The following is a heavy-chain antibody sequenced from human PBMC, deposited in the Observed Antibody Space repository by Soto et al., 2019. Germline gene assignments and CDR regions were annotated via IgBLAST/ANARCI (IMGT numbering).Heavy chain of an antibody. Sequence: SETLSLTCAVYGGSFSGYYWSWIRQPPGKGLEWIGEINHSGSTNYNPSLKSRVTISVDTSKNQFSLKLSSVTAADTAVYYCARHYSSGWYVRPLDYFDYRGQGTLVTVSS. J-gene: IGHJ4*02. V-gene: IGHV4-34*01. D-gene: IGHD6-19*01. CDR2: INHSGST. CDR1: GGSFSGYY. CDR3: ARHYSSGWYVRPLDYFDY.